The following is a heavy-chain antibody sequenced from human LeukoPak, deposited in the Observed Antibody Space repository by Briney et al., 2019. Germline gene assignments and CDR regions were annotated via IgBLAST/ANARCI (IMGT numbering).Heavy chain of an antibody. CDR3: ARGIEHYDLWSGYGNGGYYYYYMDV. CDR1: GGSISSYY. D-gene: IGHD3-3*01. Sequence: SETLSLTCTVSGGSISSYYWSWIRQPAGKGLEWIGRIYTSGSTNYNPSLKSRVTMSVDTSKNQFSLKLSSVTAADTAVYYCARGIEHYDLWSGYGNGGYYYYYMDVWGKGTTVTVSS. V-gene: IGHV4-4*07. CDR2: IYTSGST. J-gene: IGHJ6*03.